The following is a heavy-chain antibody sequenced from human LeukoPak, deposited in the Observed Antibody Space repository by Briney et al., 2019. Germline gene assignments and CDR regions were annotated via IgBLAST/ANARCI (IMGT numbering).Heavy chain of an antibody. J-gene: IGHJ5*02. D-gene: IGHD4-11*01. Sequence: GGSLRLSCAASGFTFSSYWMSWVRQAPGKGLEWVANIKQDGSEKYYVDSVKGRFTISRDNAKNSLYLQMNSLRAEDTAVYYCARDTVLRQNWFDPWGQGTLVTVSS. CDR1: GFTFSSYW. CDR2: IKQDGSEK. CDR3: ARDTVLRQNWFDP. V-gene: IGHV3-7*01.